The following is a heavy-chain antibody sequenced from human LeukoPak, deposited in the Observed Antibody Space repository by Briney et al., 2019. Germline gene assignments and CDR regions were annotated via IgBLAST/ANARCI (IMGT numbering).Heavy chain of an antibody. Sequence: GGSLRLSCAASGFTFSSYGMRWVRQAPGKGLEWVAFIRYDGSNKYYADSVKGRLTISRDNSKNTLYLQMNSLRAEDTAVYYCAKEGEDTAMGDFDYWGQGTLVTVSS. CDR2: IRYDGSNK. CDR3: AKEGEDTAMGDFDY. D-gene: IGHD5-18*01. V-gene: IGHV3-30*02. J-gene: IGHJ4*02. CDR1: GFTFSSYG.